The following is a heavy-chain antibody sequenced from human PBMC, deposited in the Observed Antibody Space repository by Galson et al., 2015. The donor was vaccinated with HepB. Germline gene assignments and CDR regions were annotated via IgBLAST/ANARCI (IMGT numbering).Heavy chain of an antibody. CDR3: ARAGIERRAVPAATPLFY. CDR1: GYTFTGYY. Sequence: SVKVSCKASGYTFTGYYIHWVRQAPGQGLEWMGWINPNSGDTNYAQNFQGRVTMTRDTSISTAYMELNRLRYDDTAVYFCARAGIERRAVPAATPLFYWGQGTLVSVSS. CDR2: INPNSGDT. V-gene: IGHV1-2*02. D-gene: IGHD1-14*01. J-gene: IGHJ4*02.